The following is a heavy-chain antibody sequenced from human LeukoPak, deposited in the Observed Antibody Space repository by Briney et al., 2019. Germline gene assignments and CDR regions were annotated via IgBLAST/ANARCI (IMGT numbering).Heavy chain of an antibody. CDR2: ISYDGRNK. CDR1: GFTFSSYG. J-gene: IGHJ4*02. V-gene: IGHV3-30*18. D-gene: IGHD2-2*01. CDR3: AKGPLRGTAAAIDY. Sequence: GGSLRLSCAASGFTFSSYGMHWVRQAPGKGLEWVAVISYDGRNKHYPDSVKGRFTISRDISTDTLWLQMDSLRTEDTAVYYCAKGPLRGTAAAIDYWGQGALVTVSS.